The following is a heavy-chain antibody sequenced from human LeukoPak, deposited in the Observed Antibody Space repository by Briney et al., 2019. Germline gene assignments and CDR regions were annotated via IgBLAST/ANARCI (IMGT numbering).Heavy chain of an antibody. CDR1: GFTFRAYA. CDR2: ISSDGGNT. J-gene: IGHJ6*02. D-gene: IGHD3-10*01. Sequence: GGSLRLSCVASGFTFRAYAMHWVRQAPGKGLEYVSGISSDGGNTHYANSVKDRFTMSRDNSKNTLYLQVGSPRADDMAVYYCARGQVRGVMFYNYYGMDVWGQGTTATVSS. CDR3: ARGQVRGVMFYNYYGMDV. V-gene: IGHV3-64*01.